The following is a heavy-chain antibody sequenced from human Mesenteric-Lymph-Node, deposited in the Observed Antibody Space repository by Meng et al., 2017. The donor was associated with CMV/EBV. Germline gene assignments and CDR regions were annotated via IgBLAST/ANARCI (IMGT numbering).Heavy chain of an antibody. CDR1: GFTFSSYS. J-gene: IGHJ6*02. Sequence: GGSRRRSCSASGFTFSSYSMNWVRQAPGKGLEWVSSISSSSSYIYYADSVKGRFTISRDNAKNSLYLQMNSLRAEDTAVYYCARDLYDSSSSYYYYYYYGMDVWGQGTTVTVSS. V-gene: IGHV3-21*01. CDR3: ARDLYDSSSSYYYYYYYGMDV. CDR2: ISSSSSYI. D-gene: IGHD6-13*01.